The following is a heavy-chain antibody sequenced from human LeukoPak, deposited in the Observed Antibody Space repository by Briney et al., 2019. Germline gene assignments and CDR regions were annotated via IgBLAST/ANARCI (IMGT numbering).Heavy chain of an antibody. Sequence: PGRSLRLSCVASGFNFNDYAMHWVRQALGKDLEWVSGISWNSGTKDYADSVKGRFIISRDYAPRSLFLQMNSLATEDTAFYYCAKAAADWYFDVWGRGTLVTVSS. CDR3: AKAAADWYFDV. V-gene: IGHV3-9*01. CDR2: ISWNSGTK. CDR1: GFNFNDYA. D-gene: IGHD6-25*01. J-gene: IGHJ2*01.